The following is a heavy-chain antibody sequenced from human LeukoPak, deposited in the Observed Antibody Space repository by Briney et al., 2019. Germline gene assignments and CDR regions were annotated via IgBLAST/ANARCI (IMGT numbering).Heavy chain of an antibody. CDR1: GFTFDDYA. Sequence: SLSLTCTASGFTFDDYAKHWVWNAQRQGKGLDWVGYWNSGSIGYADSVKGRFTISRDNAKNSLYLQMNSLRAEDTALYYCAKDIGNRQWLVTFDYWGQGTLVTVSS. D-gene: IGHD6-19*01. CDR3: AKDIGNRQWLVTFDY. V-gene: IGHV3-9*01. J-gene: IGHJ4*02. CDR2: GYWNSGSI.